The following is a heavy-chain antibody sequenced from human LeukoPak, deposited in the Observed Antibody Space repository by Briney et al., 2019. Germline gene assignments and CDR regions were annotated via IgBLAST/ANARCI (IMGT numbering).Heavy chain of an antibody. D-gene: IGHD2-21*02. CDR3: ARRRPYCGGDCYAFDI. CDR1: GFTVSSNY. J-gene: IGHJ3*02. CDR2: IYYSGST. V-gene: IGHV4-39*01. Sequence: GSLRLSCAASGFTVSSNYMSWVRQPPGKGLEWIGSIYYSGSTYYNPSLKSRVTISVDTSKNQFSLKLSSVTAADTAVYYCARRRPYCGGDCYAFDIWGQGTMVTVSS.